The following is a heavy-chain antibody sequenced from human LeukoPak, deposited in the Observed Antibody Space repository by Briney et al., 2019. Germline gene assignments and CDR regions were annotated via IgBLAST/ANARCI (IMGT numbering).Heavy chain of an antibody. CDR3: ARSRITIFGLVIIRFDD. V-gene: IGHV4-59*08. CDR2: IYYSGST. Sequence: SETLSLTCTVSGGSINNYYWSWIRQPPGKGLEWIGYIYYSGSTNYNPSLKSRVTISVDTSKNQFSLKLSSVTAADTAVYYCARSRITIFGLVIIRFDDWGQGTRVAVSS. CDR1: GGSINNYY. D-gene: IGHD3-3*01. J-gene: IGHJ4*02.